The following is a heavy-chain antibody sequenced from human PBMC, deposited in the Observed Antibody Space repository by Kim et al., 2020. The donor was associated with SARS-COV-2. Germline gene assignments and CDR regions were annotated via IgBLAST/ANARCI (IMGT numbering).Heavy chain of an antibody. V-gene: IGHV3-23*01. Sequence: GGSLRLSCAASGFTFSSYGMSWVRQAPGKGLEWVSSISGSGSTKQYADSVKGRFTISRDNSRNTLYLEINSLRAEDTAAYYCVLVMIRGVYDYWGQGTPVTVSS. CDR2: ISGSGSTK. CDR1: GFTFSSYG. D-gene: IGHD3-10*01. J-gene: IGHJ4*02. CDR3: VLVMIRGVYDY.